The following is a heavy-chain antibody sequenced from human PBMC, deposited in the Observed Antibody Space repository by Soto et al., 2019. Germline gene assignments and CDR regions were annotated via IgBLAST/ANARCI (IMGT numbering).Heavy chain of an antibody. CDR2: ISWNSGSI. V-gene: IGHV3-9*01. CDR1: GFTFDDYA. Sequence: GGSLRLSCAASGFTFDDYAMHWVRQAPGKGLEWVSRISWNSGSIGYADSVKGRFTISRDNAKNSLYLQMNSLRAEDTALYYCTKDSGEACGGDCYHESQYFQLWGQGTLVTVSS. J-gene: IGHJ1*01. D-gene: IGHD2-21*01. CDR3: TKDSGEACGGDCYHESQYFQL.